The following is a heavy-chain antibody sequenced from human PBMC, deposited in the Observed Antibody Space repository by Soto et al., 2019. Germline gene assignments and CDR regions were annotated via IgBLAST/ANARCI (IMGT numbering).Heavy chain of an antibody. CDR3: ATDYGWAFQI. D-gene: IGHD4-17*01. CDR2: IQTKTGGGTA. Sequence: EVQLVASGGVLVKPGESLRLSCADSELSFSDVKVTWVRQLPGKGLEWVGRIQTKTGGGTADYPAAVRGRFTISRDDSKNTLYLQLNSLKTEDTAVYYCATDYGWAFQIWGQGTTVTVSS. V-gene: IGHV3-15*01. J-gene: IGHJ3*02. CDR1: ELSFSDVK.